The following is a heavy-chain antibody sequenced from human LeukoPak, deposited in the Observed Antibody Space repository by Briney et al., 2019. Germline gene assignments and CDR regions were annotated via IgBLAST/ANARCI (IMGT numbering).Heavy chain of an antibody. J-gene: IGHJ5*02. Sequence: PSETLSLTCTVSGGSISSSSDYWGWIRQPPGRGLEWIGYIYYSGSTYYNPSLKSRVTISLDTSKNQFSLKLSSVTAADTAVYYCASSPVTYYFDSTGPTWGQGTLVTVSS. CDR1: GGSISSSSDY. D-gene: IGHD3-22*01. CDR2: IYYSGST. CDR3: ASSPVTYYFDSTGPT. V-gene: IGHV4-39*07.